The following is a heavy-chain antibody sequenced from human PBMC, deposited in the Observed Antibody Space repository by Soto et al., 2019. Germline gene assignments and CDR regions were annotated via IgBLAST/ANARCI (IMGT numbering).Heavy chain of an antibody. Sequence: ASVKVSCKASGYTFTDYYIHWVRQAPGQGLEWMGWINPNSGGTKYAQKFQGRVTMTRDTSIRTAYMELSRLRSDDTAVYYCARSPPGDSKTNWFDPWGQGTLVTVSS. CDR2: INPNSGGT. CDR1: GYTFTDYY. D-gene: IGHD4-4*01. V-gene: IGHV1-2*02. CDR3: ARSPPGDSKTNWFDP. J-gene: IGHJ5*02.